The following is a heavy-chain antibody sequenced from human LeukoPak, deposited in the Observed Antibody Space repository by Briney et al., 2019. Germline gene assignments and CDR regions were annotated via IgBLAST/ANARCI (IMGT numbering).Heavy chain of an antibody. CDR3: ARRVGPPQPLHD. V-gene: IGHV1-2*02. J-gene: IGHJ4*02. CDR2: INPNSGGS. CDR1: GYTFTGYY. Sequence: ASVKVSCKASGYTFTGYYMHWVRQAPGQGLEWMGWINPNSGGSNNAQKFQGRVTMTRDTSISTVFMELSRLIFDDTAVYYCARRVGPPQPLHDWGQGTLVTVSS. D-gene: IGHD2-2*01.